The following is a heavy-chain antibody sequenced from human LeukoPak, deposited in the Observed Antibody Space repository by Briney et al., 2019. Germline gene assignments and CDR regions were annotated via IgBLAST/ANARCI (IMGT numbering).Heavy chain of an antibody. CDR2: ISSNGDNT. Sequence: PGGSLRLSCSVSGFTFSTYVMHWVRQAPGKGLEYVSAISSNGDNTYYADSVKRRFTISRDNSKNTLYLQMSSLRADDTAVYYCVRGPGYWGQGTLVTVSS. CDR3: VRGPGY. J-gene: IGHJ4*02. V-gene: IGHV3-64D*06. CDR1: GFTFSTYV.